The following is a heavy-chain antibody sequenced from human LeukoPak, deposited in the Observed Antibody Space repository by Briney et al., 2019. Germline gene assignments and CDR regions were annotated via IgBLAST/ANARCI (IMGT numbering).Heavy chain of an antibody. Sequence: SETLSLTCTVSGGSISSYYWSWIRQPAGKGLEGIGRIYIRGSTNYNAALKSRVAISLDTSKNQFSLKLSSVSAEDTAVYYCAGTTGRYFEYWGQGILVTVSS. CDR3: AGTTGRYFEY. V-gene: IGHV4-4*07. CDR2: IYIRGST. D-gene: IGHD1-26*01. J-gene: IGHJ4*02. CDR1: GGSISSYY.